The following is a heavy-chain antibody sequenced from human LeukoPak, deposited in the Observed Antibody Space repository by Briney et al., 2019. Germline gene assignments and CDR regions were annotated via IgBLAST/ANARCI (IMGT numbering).Heavy chain of an antibody. Sequence: ASVKVSCKASGGTFSSYTISWVRQAPGQGLEWMGRIIPIFGTANYAQKFQGRVTITTDESTSTAYMELSSLRSEDTAVYYCATPRKYYGSGSYFVNFDYWGQGTLVTVSS. CDR3: ATPRKYYGSGSYFVNFDY. J-gene: IGHJ4*02. CDR2: IIPIFGTA. V-gene: IGHV1-69*05. D-gene: IGHD3-10*01. CDR1: GGTFSSYT.